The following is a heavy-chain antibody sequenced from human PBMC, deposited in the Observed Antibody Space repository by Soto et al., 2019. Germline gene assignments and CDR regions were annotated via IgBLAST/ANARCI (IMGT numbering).Heavy chain of an antibody. V-gene: IGHV1-18*04. CDR3: AREGILGLFDAYDL. Sequence: ASVRVYCKDSFLTKGGISWGRQAPGQRLEWMGWISTHNGNTIYAQKFQGRVIMTMDTSTTTVYMELRSLRPDDTAVYLCAREGILGLFDAYDLWGQATMVTVS. D-gene: IGHD3-3*01. CDR2: ISTHNGNT. CDR1: FLTKGG. J-gene: IGHJ3*01.